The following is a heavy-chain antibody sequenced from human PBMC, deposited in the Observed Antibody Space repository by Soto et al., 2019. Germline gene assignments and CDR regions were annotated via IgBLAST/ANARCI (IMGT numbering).Heavy chain of an antibody. J-gene: IGHJ4*02. CDR2: IYSTEST. V-gene: IGHV4-31*03. CDR3: ARSDSSGKTRYYFDH. D-gene: IGHD3-22*01. CDR1: GGSISSGSYY. Sequence: QVQLQESGPGLVKPSQTLSLTCTVSGGSISSGSYYWSWMRQHPGKGLEWIGYIYSTESTNYNPSLKSRLTISVDMSASQFSLKLSSVTVADTAVYYCARSDSSGKTRYYFDHWGQGTLVTVSS.